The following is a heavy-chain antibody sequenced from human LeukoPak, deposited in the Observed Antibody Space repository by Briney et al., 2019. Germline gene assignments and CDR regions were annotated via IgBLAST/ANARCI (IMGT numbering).Heavy chain of an antibody. CDR3: ASLTVTSPVRYFDY. CDR2: TYYSGST. D-gene: IGHD4-11*01. Sequence: SETLSLTCTVSGGSIGSSSYYWGWIRQPPGKGLEWIGSTYYSGSTYYNPSLKSRVTVSVDTSKNQFSLKLSSVTAADTAVYYCASLTVTSPVRYFDYWGQGTLVTVSS. CDR1: GGSIGSSSYY. J-gene: IGHJ4*02. V-gene: IGHV4-39*01.